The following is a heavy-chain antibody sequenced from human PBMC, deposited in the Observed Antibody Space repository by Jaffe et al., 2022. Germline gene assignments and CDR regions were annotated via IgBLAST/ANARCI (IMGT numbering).Heavy chain of an antibody. V-gene: IGHV5-51*03. Sequence: EIQLVQSGAEMKKPGESLKISCKGSGYSFPHFWIGWVRQMPGKGLEWMGSIAPTDSIITYSPSFQGQVTISADQSLSTAYLQWSSLKASDTAMYYCVRRNAHYYGSGFHFTPYYFDFWGQGTLVTVSS. J-gene: IGHJ4*02. CDR3: VRRNAHYYGSGFHFTPYYFDF. D-gene: IGHD3-10*01. CDR2: IAPTDSII. CDR1: GYSFPHFW.